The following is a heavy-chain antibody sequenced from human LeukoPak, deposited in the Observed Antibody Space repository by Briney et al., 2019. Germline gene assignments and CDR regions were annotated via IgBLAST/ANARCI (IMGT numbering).Heavy chain of an antibody. D-gene: IGHD4-17*01. J-gene: IGHJ4*02. Sequence: PGGSLRLSCAASGFTFSCYAMHWVRQAPGKGLEWVAVISYDGSNKYYADSVKGRFTISRDNSKNTLYLQMNSLRAEDTAVYYCARESTVTTCFDYWGQGTLVTVSS. V-gene: IGHV3-30-3*01. CDR3: ARESTVTTCFDY. CDR2: ISYDGSNK. CDR1: GFTFSCYA.